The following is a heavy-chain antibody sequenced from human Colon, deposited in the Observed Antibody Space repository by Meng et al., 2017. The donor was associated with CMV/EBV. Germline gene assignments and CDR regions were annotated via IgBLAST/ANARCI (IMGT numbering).Heavy chain of an antibody. CDR3: AREGRRGTSLPPYFHYYGVDV. D-gene: IGHD2-15*01. J-gene: IGHJ6*02. V-gene: IGHV4-59*12. CDR2: IYESGTT. Sequence: SETLSLTCSVSGVAMSLYYWSWIRQAPGKGLEWIGHIYESGTTKYNPSLESRVTISADTSKNEFSLKLRSVTAADTAVYYCAREGRRGTSLPPYFHYYGVDVWGQGTTVTVSS. CDR1: GVAMSLYY.